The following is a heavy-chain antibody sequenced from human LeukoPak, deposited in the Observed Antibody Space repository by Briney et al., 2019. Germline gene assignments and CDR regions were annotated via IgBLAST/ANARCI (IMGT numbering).Heavy chain of an antibody. V-gene: IGHV3-23*01. CDR1: GFTFSSYA. CDR3: TRKTPGRTPFEY. J-gene: IGHJ4*02. Sequence: GGSLRLSCLASGFTFSSYAMDWVRQAPGQGLQWVSAVGTSADTYYADSVRGRFTISRDNSKNTLYLQMDSLRAEDTAIYYCTRKTPGRTPFEYWGQGIMVTVSS. D-gene: IGHD2-15*01. CDR2: VGTSADT.